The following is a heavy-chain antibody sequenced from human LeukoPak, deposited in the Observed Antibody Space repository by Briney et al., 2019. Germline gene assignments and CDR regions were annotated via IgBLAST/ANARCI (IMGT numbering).Heavy chain of an antibody. D-gene: IGHD5-12*01. CDR1: GYTFTGYY. CDR3: AKNPYEYYFDY. V-gene: IGHV1-2*02. CDR2: INPNSGDT. Sequence: GASVKGSCKASGYTFTGYYMHWVRQAPGQGLEWMGWINPNSGDTNYAQKFQGRVTMTRDTSINTAYMELSRLRTDDTAVYYCAKNPYEYYFDYWGQGTLVTVSS. J-gene: IGHJ4*02.